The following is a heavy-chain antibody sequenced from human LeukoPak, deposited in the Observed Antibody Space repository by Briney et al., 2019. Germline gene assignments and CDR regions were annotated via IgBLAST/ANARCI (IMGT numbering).Heavy chain of an antibody. CDR2: ISGSGGST. J-gene: IGHJ4*02. CDR3: AKGEYSSSWYTEVFYY. CDR1: GFTFSIYA. V-gene: IGHV3-23*01. Sequence: GGSLRLSCASSGFTFSIYAMSWVRQAPGKGLEWVSAISGSGGSTYYADSVKGRFTISRDNSKNTLYLQMSSLRAEDTAVYYCAKGEYSSSWYTEVFYYWGQGTLVTVSS. D-gene: IGHD6-13*01.